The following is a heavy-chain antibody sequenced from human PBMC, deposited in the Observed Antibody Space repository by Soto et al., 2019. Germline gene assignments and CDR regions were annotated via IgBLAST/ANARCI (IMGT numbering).Heavy chain of an antibody. CDR1: ICSFNDYY. CDR2: ISSSSSYT. V-gene: IGHV3-11*06. CDR3: ARDLARIAAAAWSFDY. J-gene: IGHJ4*02. Sequence: GGCLRLSWAAGICSFNDYYMTCIRQSPGKGLEWVSYISSSSSYTNYADSGKGRLTISRDNAKNSLYLQMNSLSAEDTAVYYCARDLARIAAAAWSFDYWGQGTLVTVSS. D-gene: IGHD6-13*01.